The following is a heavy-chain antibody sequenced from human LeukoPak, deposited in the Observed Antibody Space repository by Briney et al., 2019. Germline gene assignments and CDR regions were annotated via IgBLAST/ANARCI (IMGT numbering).Heavy chain of an antibody. CDR3: ARDRDSIAVAGSPRYFDY. CDR2: ISGYNGKT. V-gene: IGHV1-18*01. CDR1: GYTLNTYG. Sequence: ASVKVSRKASGYTLNTYGVSWVRQAPGQGLEWMGWISGYNGKTDFAQKLQGRLTMTTDASTNTAYMELRSLTSDDTAVYYCARDRDSIAVAGSPRYFDYWGQGTLVTVSS. D-gene: IGHD6-19*01. J-gene: IGHJ4*02.